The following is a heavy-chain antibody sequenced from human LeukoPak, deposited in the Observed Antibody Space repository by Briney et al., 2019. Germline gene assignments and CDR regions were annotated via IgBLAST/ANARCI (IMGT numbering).Heavy chain of an antibody. CDR2: IYYSGTT. J-gene: IGHJ5*02. CDR3: ARHLLYDSSGYYGNKFDP. Sequence: PSETLSLTCTVSGGSICSSIYYWGWIRQPPGKGLEWIGSIYYSGTTYYNPSLKSRVTISVDTSETQFSLELNSVTAADTAVYYCARHLLYDSSGYYGNKFDPWGQGTLVTVSS. CDR1: GGSICSSIYY. V-gene: IGHV4-39*01. D-gene: IGHD3-22*01.